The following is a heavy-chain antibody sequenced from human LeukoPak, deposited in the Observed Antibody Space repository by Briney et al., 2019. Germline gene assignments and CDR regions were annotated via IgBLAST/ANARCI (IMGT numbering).Heavy chain of an antibody. CDR2: INAGNGNT. J-gene: IGHJ4*02. V-gene: IGHV1-3*01. CDR3: ARGSIAVAGPDFAFDY. Sequence: AASVKVSCKASGYTFTSYDINWVRQAPGQRLEWMGWINAGNGNTKYSQKFQGRVTITRDTSASTAYMELSSLRSEDTAVYYCARGSIAVAGPDFAFDYWGQGTLVTVSS. D-gene: IGHD6-19*01. CDR1: GYTFTSYD.